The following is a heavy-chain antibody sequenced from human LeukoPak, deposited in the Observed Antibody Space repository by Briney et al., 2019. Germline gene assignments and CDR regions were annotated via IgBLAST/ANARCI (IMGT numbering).Heavy chain of an antibody. Sequence: SQTLSLTCAISGDSVSSNSAAWNWLRQSPSRPLEWLGKTYYRSKSYNDYAVSVKSRITINPDTSKHQFSLQLYSVTPEDTAVYYCARGSKGSSPYWYFDLWGRGTLVTVSS. J-gene: IGHJ2*01. CDR3: ARGSKGSSPYWYFDL. D-gene: IGHD6-13*01. CDR2: TYYRSKSYN. V-gene: IGHV6-1*01. CDR1: GDSVSSNSAA.